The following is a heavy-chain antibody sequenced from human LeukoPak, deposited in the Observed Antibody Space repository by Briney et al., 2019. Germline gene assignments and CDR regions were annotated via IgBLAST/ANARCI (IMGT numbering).Heavy chain of an antibody. CDR1: GGSFSGHY. CDR3: ASRLPSGSYSY. J-gene: IGHJ4*02. Sequence: SETLSLTCAVYGGSFSGHYWSWIRQPPGKGLEWIGEINHSGSTNYNPSLKSRVTISVDTSKNQFSLKLSSVTAADTAVYYCASRLPSGSYSYWGQGTLVTVSS. D-gene: IGHD1-26*01. V-gene: IGHV4-34*01. CDR2: INHSGST.